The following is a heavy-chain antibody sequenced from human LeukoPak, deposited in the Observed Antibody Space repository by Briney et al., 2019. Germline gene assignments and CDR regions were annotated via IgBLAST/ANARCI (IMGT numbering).Heavy chain of an antibody. D-gene: IGHD5-12*01. CDR1: GYTFTSYD. Sequence: ASVKVSRKASGYTFTSYDINWVRQATGQGLEWMGWMNPNSGSTGYAQKFQGRVTITRNTSISTAYMELSGPRSEDTAVYYCARGRSTGYPYYFDYLGQGTLLTVSS. V-gene: IGHV1-8*03. CDR2: MNPNSGST. CDR3: ARGRSTGYPYYFDY. J-gene: IGHJ4*02.